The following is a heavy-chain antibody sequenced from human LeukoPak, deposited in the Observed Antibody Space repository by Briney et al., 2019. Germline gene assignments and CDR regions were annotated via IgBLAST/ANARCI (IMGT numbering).Heavy chain of an antibody. Sequence: ASVKVSCKASGYTFTSYDINWVRQAPGQGLEWMGWMNPNSGNTGYAQKFQGRVTITRNTSISTAYMELSSLRSEDTAVYYCARGVPVRRFLLYCSGGSCYSHYMDVWGKGTTVTVSS. V-gene: IGHV1-8*03. CDR1: GYTFTSYD. D-gene: IGHD2-15*01. J-gene: IGHJ6*03. CDR2: MNPNSGNT. CDR3: ARGVPVRRFLLYCSGGSCYSHYMDV.